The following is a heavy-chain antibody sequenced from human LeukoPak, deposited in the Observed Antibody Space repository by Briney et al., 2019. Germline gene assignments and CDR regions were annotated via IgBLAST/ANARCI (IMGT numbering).Heavy chain of an antibody. V-gene: IGHV3-23*01. CDR3: VSRAGSPWGPFDD. J-gene: IGHJ4*02. CDR1: GFPFSNAW. D-gene: IGHD7-27*01. Sequence: GSLRLSCAASGFPFSNAWMSWVRQAPGKRLEWVSSISRGGVITYYADAVEGRFTISRDNSNNTLYLHMNSLRAEDTAVYYCVSRAGSPWGPFDDWGQGTLVTVSS. CDR2: ISRGGVIT.